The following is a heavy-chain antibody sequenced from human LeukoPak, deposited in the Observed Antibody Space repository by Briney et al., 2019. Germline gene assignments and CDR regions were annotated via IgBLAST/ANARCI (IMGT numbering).Heavy chain of an antibody. D-gene: IGHD6-19*01. V-gene: IGHV1-18*01. CDR3: ARDTAPAYSSGWYVGGY. Sequence: ASVKVSCKASGYTFTIYGISWVRQAPGQGIEWMGWIRAYNGNTNYAQKLQGRVTMTTDTSTSTAYMELRSLRSDDTAVYYCARDTAPAYSSGWYVGGYWGQGTLVTVSS. J-gene: IGHJ4*02. CDR1: GYTFTIYG. CDR2: IRAYNGNT.